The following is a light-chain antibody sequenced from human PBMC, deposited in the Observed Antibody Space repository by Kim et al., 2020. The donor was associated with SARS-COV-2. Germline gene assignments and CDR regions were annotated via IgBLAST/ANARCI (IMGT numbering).Light chain of an antibody. J-gene: IGLJ3*02. V-gene: IGLV1-44*01. CDR3: AAWDDSLNGWV. Sequence: QSVLTQPPSASGTPGQRVTISCSGSNSNIGSSTVNWYQQLPGTAPKLLIYSNNQRPSGVPERFSASKSGTSASLAISGLQSEDEADYYCAAWDDSLNGWVFGGGTQLTVL. CDR1: NSNIGSST. CDR2: SNN.